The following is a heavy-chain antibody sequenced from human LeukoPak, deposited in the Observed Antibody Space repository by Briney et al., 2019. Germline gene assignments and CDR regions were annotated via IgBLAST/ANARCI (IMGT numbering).Heavy chain of an antibody. CDR2: ISAYNGNT. D-gene: IGHD1-26*01. CDR3: ARDPPQIVGPTWDNRYYFDY. CDR1: GYTFTSYG. J-gene: IGHJ4*02. V-gene: IGHV1-18*01. Sequence: ASVKVSCKASGYTFTSYGTSWVRQAPGQGLEWMGWISAYNGNTNYAQKLQGRVTMTTDTSTSTAYMELRSLRSDDTAVYYCARDPPQIVGPTWDNRYYFDYWGQGTLVTVSS.